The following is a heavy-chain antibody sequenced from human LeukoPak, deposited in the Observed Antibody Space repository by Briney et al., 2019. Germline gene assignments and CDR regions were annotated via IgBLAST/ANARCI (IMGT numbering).Heavy chain of an antibody. Sequence: GGSLRLSCAASGFTFSSYWMHWVRQAPGKGLVWVSRINSDGSSTRYADSVKGRFTISRDNAKNTLYLQMNSLRAEDTAVHYCARDRSGWYYFDYWGQGTLVTVS. CDR2: INSDGSST. D-gene: IGHD6-19*01. J-gene: IGHJ4*02. CDR1: GFTFSSYW. V-gene: IGHV3-74*01. CDR3: ARDRSGWYYFDY.